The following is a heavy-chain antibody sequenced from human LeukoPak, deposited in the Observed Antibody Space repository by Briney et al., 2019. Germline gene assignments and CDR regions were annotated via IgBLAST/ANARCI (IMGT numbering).Heavy chain of an antibody. D-gene: IGHD6-6*01. V-gene: IGHV4-34*01. CDR1: GGSFSGYY. J-gene: IGHJ4*02. Sequence: SETLSLTCAVYGGSFSGYYWSWIRQPPGKGLEWIGEINHSGSTNYNPSLKSRVTISVDTSKNQFSLKLNLVTAADTAVYYCARDVVAARRVRFDYWGQGTLVTVSS. CDR2: INHSGST. CDR3: ARDVVAARRVRFDY.